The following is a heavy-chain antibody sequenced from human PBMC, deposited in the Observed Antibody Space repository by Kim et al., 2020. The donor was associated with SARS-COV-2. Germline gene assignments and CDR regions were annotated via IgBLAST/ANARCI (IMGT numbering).Heavy chain of an antibody. D-gene: IGHD1-26*01. CDR3: AGTARGANFDY. J-gene: IGHJ4*02. V-gene: IGHV4-4*09. Sequence: NSTPPLRSRVTISVHTSRNQFSLKLSSVTAADTAVYYCAGTARGANFDYWGRGALVTVSS.